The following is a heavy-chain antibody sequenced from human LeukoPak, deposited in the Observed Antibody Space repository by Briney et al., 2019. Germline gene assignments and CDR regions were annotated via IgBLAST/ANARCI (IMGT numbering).Heavy chain of an antibody. Sequence: SETLSLACTVSGGSISSYYWSWIRQPAGKGLEWIGRIYTSGSTNYNPSLKSRVTMSVDTSKNQFSLKLSSVTAADTAVYYCARVTYYYGSGSYEFYYFDYWGQGTLVTVSS. V-gene: IGHV4-4*07. CDR3: ARVTYYYGSGSYEFYYFDY. CDR2: IYTSGST. J-gene: IGHJ4*02. CDR1: GGSISSYY. D-gene: IGHD3-10*01.